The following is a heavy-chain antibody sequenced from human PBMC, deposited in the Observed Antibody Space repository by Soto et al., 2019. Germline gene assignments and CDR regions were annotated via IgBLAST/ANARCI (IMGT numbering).Heavy chain of an antibody. CDR1: GYTFTSYD. CDR2: MNPNSGNT. CDR3: ASRSVYYYYYGMDV. Sequence: ASVKVSCKASGYTFTSYDINWVRQATGQGLEWMGWMNPNSGNTGYAQKFQGRVTMTRNTSISTAYMELSSLRSEDTAVYYCASRSVYYYYYGMDVWGQGTTVTVSS. J-gene: IGHJ6*02. V-gene: IGHV1-8*01.